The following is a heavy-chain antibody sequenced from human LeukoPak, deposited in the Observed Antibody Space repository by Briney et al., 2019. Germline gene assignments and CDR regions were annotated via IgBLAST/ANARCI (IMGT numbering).Heavy chain of an antibody. V-gene: IGHV3-20*04. CDR1: GFAFGDYA. D-gene: IGHD6-13*01. J-gene: IGHJ6*02. CDR3: TEGGYSSSWYGMDV. Sequence: SGGSLRLSCSASGFAFGDYAMIWFRQAPGKGLEWVSGINWNGGSTGYADSVKGRFTISRDNSKNTLYLQMNSLKTEDTAVYYCTEGGYSSSWYGMDVWGQGTTVTVSS. CDR2: INWNGGST.